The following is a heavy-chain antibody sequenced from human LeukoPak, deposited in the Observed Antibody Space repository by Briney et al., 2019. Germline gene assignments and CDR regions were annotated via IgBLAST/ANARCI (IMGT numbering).Heavy chain of an antibody. CDR2: IKQDGSEK. CDR3: ATPGVLRFLEWLLVDAYDI. J-gene: IGHJ3*02. V-gene: IGHV3-7*01. CDR1: GFTFSSNW. Sequence: PGGSLRLSCAASGFTFSSNWMSWVRQAPGKGLEWVANIKQDGSEKYYVDSVKGRFTISRDNAKNSLYLQMNSLRAEDTAVYYCATPGVLRFLEWLLVDAYDIWGQGTMVTVSS. D-gene: IGHD3-3*01.